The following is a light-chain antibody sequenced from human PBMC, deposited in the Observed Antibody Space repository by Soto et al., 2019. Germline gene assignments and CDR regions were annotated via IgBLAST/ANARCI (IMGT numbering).Light chain of an antibody. CDR1: QSINNW. J-gene: IGKJ2*01. CDR3: QQYDSDYT. CDR2: KAS. Sequence: DIQMTQSPSTLSASVGDRVTITCRASQSINNWLAWYQQKPGKAPNLLIYKASTLESGVPSRFSGSGSETEFTLTISSLQPDDFATYYCQQYDSDYTFGQGTKLEIK. V-gene: IGKV1-5*03.